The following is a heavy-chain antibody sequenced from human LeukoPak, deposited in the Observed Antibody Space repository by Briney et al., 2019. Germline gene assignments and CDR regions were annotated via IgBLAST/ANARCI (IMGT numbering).Heavy chain of an antibody. J-gene: IGHJ3*02. CDR3: AREHSSGWDALDI. V-gene: IGHV3-30-3*01. CDR2: ISYDGSNK. D-gene: IGHD6-19*01. Sequence: GGSLRLSCAVSGFTFSTYTIHWVRQAPGKGLEWVAVISYDGSNKYYADSVRGRFTISRDNSKNTLYLQMNSLRAEDTAVYYCAREHSSGWDALDIWAKGQWSPSLQ. CDR1: GFTFSTYT.